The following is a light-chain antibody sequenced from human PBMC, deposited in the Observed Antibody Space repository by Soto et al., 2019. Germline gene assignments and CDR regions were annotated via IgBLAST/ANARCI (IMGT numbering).Light chain of an antibody. V-gene: IGKV3-20*01. CDR1: QSVSNNF. CDR3: QQYDTSPPLT. Sequence: EIVLTQSPGTLSLSPGDRATLSCRASQSVSNNFLAGYQQKPGQAPRLLLYGASTRAIVIPDRFSGSGSGTDFPLTINRLEPEDFAVYYCQQYDTSPPLTLGGGTKVEVK. CDR2: GAS. J-gene: IGKJ4*01.